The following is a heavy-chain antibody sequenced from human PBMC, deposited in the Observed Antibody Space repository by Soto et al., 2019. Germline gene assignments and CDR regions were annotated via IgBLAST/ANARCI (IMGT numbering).Heavy chain of an antibody. Sequence: QVQLVQSGAEVKKPGASVKVSCKASGYTFTGYYMHWVRQAPGQGLEWMGWINPNSGGTNYAQKCQGRVTMARDTSISTAYMELSRLRSDDTAVYYCARGAPPLAGYSYGSGLFDYWGQGTLVTVSS. D-gene: IGHD5-18*01. CDR3: ARGAPPLAGYSYGSGLFDY. CDR1: GYTFTGYY. V-gene: IGHV1-2*02. J-gene: IGHJ4*02. CDR2: INPNSGGT.